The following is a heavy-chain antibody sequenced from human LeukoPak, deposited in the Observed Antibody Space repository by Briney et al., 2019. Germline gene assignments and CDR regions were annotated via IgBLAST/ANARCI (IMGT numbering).Heavy chain of an antibody. CDR1: GFTFSNVW. D-gene: IGHD3-10*01. CDR2: IKSKTDGGTT. Sequence: GGSLRLSCAASGFTFSNVWMTWVRQTPGKGLEWVGRIKSKTDGGTTDYAAPVKGRFTISRDDSKNTLYLQMNSLKTEDTAVYYCTTDASLSLLWFGGGSDYWGQGTLVTVSS. CDR3: TTDASLSLLWFGGGSDY. J-gene: IGHJ4*02. V-gene: IGHV3-15*01.